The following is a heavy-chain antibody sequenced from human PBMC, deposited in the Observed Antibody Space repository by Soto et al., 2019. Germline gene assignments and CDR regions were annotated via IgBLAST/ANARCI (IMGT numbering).Heavy chain of an antibody. Sequence: QVQLVQSGSEVKKPGASVKVSCKACGYTFGSYDINWVRQATGQGLEWMGWMNPNSGNTGFAQKFQGRLTMTRNTTTSTAHREVSSLRSEDTAVYYCARGSGSADYWGQGTHVTVSS. CDR3: ARGSGSADY. V-gene: IGHV1-8*01. CDR2: MNPNSGNT. J-gene: IGHJ4*02. CDR1: GYTFGSYD. D-gene: IGHD2-15*01.